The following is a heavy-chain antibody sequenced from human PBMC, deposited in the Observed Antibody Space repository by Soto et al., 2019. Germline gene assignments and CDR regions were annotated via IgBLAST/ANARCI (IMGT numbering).Heavy chain of an antibody. D-gene: IGHD3-9*01. CDR2: ISYDGSNK. Sequence: HPGGSLRLSCAASGFTFSSYGMHWVRQAPGKGLEWVAAISYDGSNKYYADSVKGRFTISRDNSKNTLYLQMNSLRAEDTAVYYCAKLGYFDWLLSDDYYYYGMDVWGQGTTVTVSS. V-gene: IGHV3-30*18. J-gene: IGHJ6*02. CDR1: GFTFSSYG. CDR3: AKLGYFDWLLSDDYYYYGMDV.